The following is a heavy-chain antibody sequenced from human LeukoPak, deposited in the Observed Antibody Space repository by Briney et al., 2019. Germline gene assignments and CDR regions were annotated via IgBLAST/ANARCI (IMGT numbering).Heavy chain of an antibody. Sequence: SGGSPRLSCAASGFTFSSYAMSWVRQAPGKGLEWVSVISGSGGSTYYADSVKGRFTISRDNSQNTLYLQMNSLRAEDTAIYYCAKGFLAVAGTFDHWGQGTLVTVSS. J-gene: IGHJ4*02. CDR3: AKGFLAVAGTFDH. CDR1: GFTFSSYA. CDR2: ISGSGGST. D-gene: IGHD6-19*01. V-gene: IGHV3-23*01.